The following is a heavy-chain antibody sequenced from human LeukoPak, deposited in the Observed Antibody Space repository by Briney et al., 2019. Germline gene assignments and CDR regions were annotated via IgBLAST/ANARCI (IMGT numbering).Heavy chain of an antibody. CDR2: IYSGGST. CDR3: AKDWSGNYNWSDP. CDR1: GFTVSSNY. V-gene: IGHV3-66*01. D-gene: IGHD3-3*01. Sequence: PGGSLRLSCAASGFTVSSNYMSWVRQAPGKGLEWVSVIYSGGSTYYADSVKGRFTISRDNSKNTLYLQMNSLRAEDTAVYYCAKDWSGNYNWSDPWGQGTLVTVSS. J-gene: IGHJ5*02.